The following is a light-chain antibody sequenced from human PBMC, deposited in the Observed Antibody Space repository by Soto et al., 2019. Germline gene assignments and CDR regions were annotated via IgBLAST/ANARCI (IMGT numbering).Light chain of an antibody. CDR3: QQSYSLPPT. CDR2: AAS. J-gene: IGKJ3*01. V-gene: IGKV1-39*01. Sequence: DIPMAQSPSSLSASVGGGVTITCRASQSIGISLNWYQQRPGKAPKLLILAASTLQRGVPSRFSGSGSGTDFTLTISSLQPEDFATYYCQQSYSLPPTFGPGTKVDMK. CDR1: QSIGIS.